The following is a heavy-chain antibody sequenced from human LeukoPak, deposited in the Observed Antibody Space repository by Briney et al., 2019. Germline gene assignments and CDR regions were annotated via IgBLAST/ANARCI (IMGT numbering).Heavy chain of an antibody. V-gene: IGHV3-74*01. Sequence: GGSLRLSCKGSGYSFTSYWISWVRQMPGKGLVWVSRINTDGSTTKYADTVKGRFAISRDNSKNTLYLQMNSLRAEDTAVYYCARERGVGGSGTLDYWGQGTLVAVSS. CDR2: INTDGSTT. CDR3: ARERGVGGSGTLDY. D-gene: IGHD3-10*01. CDR1: GYSFTSYW. J-gene: IGHJ4*02.